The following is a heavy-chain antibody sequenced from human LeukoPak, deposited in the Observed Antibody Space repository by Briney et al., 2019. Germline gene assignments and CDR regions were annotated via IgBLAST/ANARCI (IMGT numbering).Heavy chain of an antibody. J-gene: IGHJ4*02. CDR1: GGTFSTYA. CDR3: ARESLNMVTLDY. Sequence: GSSVKVSCKASGGTFSTYAISWVRQAPAQGLGWMGGIILIVGTPNYAQKFQGRVTITADESTSTAYMELSSLRSEDTAVYYCARESLNMVTLDYWGQGTLVTVSS. D-gene: IGHD2-21*02. V-gene: IGHV1-69*01. CDR2: IILIVGTP.